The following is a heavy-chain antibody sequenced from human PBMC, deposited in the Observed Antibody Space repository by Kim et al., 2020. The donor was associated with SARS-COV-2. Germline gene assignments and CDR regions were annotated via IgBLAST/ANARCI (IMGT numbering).Heavy chain of an antibody. CDR2: T. CDR3: ARPIVGATLHY. V-gene: IGHV5-51*01. Sequence: TRYSPSFPGQVTISADKSISTAYLQWSSLKASDTAMYYCARPIVGATLHYWGQGTLVTVSS. D-gene: IGHD1-26*01. J-gene: IGHJ4*02.